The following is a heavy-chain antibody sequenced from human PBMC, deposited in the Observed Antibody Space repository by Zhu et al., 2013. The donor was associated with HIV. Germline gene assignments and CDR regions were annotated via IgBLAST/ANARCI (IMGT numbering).Heavy chain of an antibody. J-gene: IGHJ6*02. CDR1: GYTFTSYA. D-gene: IGHD4-4*01. Sequence: QVQLVQSGAEVKKPGASVKVSCKASGYTFTSYAMHWVRQAPGQRLEWMGWINAGNGNTKYSQKFQGRVTITRDTSASTAYMELSSLRSEDTAVYYCARDRRAGVTTWSYYYGMDVWGQGTTVTVSS. CDR3: ARDRRAGVTTWSYYYGMDV. CDR2: INAGNGNT. V-gene: IGHV1-3*01.